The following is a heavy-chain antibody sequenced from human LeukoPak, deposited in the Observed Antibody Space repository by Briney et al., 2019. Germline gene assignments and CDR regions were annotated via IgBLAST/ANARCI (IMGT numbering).Heavy chain of an antibody. CDR3: SCYSWYTY. J-gene: IGHJ4*02. V-gene: IGHV1-69*13. D-gene: IGHD6-13*01. CDR1: GYTFTSYG. Sequence: SVKVSCKASGYTFTSYGISWVRQAPGQGLEWMGGIIPIFGTANYAQKFQGRVTITADESTSTAYMELSSLRSEDTAVYYCSCYSWYTYWGQGTLVTVSS. CDR2: IIPIFGTA.